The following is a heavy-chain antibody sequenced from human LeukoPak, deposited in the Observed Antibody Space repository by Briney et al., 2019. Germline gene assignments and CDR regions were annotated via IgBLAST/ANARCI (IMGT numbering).Heavy chain of an antibody. D-gene: IGHD5-12*01. CDR2: IYSGGST. J-gene: IGHJ4*02. Sequence: TGGSLRLSCAASGFTVSSNYMSWVRQAPGKGLEWVSVIYSGGSTYYADSVKGRFTISRDNSKNTLYLQMNSLRAEDTAVYYCARARGESTDSGLKTYYFDYWGQGTLVTVSS. V-gene: IGHV3-53*01. CDR1: GFTVSSNY. CDR3: ARARGESTDSGLKTYYFDY.